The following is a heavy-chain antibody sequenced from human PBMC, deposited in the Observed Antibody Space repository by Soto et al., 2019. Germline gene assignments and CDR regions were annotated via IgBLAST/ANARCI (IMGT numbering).Heavy chain of an antibody. CDR1: GFTFSSYA. CDR3: AKRRCAGGHFDY. V-gene: IGHV3-23*01. J-gene: IGHJ4*02. Sequence: DVQLLESGGGLVQPEGSLRLSCAASGFTFSSYAMGWVRQGPGKGLEWVAVVSIGGSTHYADSVRGRFTISRDNSKNTPSLQMNSLTAENTAVYFFAKRRCAGGHFDYWGQGALVTVSS. CDR2: VSIGGST. D-gene: IGHD2-8*02.